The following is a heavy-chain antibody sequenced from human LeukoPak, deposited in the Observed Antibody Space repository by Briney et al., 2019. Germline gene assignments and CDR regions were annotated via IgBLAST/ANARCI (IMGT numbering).Heavy chain of an antibody. CDR2: ISGSGGST. D-gene: IGHD1-26*01. Sequence: GGSLRLSCAASGFTFSDYYMSWVRQAPGKGLEWVSAISGSGGSTYYADSVKGRFTISRDNSKNTLYLQMNSLRAEDAAVYYCAKVPGTLGANRFDYWGQGTLVTVSS. J-gene: IGHJ4*02. CDR1: GFTFSDYY. CDR3: AKVPGTLGANRFDY. V-gene: IGHV3-23*01.